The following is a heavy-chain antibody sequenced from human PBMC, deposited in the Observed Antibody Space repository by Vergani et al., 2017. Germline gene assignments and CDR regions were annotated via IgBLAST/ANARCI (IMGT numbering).Heavy chain of an antibody. Sequence: VQLVESGGGVVQPGRSLRLSCAASGFTFSSYGMHWVRQAPGKGLEWVAVISYDGSNKYYADSVKGRFTISRDNSKNTLYLQMNSLRAEDTAVYYCAKDLRVGGSGSYWLRYYGMDVWGQGTTVTVSS. V-gene: IGHV3-30*18. CDR3: AKDLRVGGSGSYWLRYYGMDV. CDR1: GFTFSSYG. D-gene: IGHD3-10*01. J-gene: IGHJ6*02. CDR2: ISYDGSNK.